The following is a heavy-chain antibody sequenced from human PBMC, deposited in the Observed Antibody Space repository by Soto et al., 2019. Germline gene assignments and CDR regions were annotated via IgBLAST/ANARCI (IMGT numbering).Heavy chain of an antibody. V-gene: IGHV3-15*01. CDR3: TTAGSGYSYYYYGMDV. J-gene: IGHJ6*02. Sequence: XGSLRLSSAASGFTFRNACMSWVRQAPGKGLEWVGRVRSKTDGGTTDYAAPVKGRFTISRDDSENAVYLQMNSLKTEDTAVYYCTTAGSGYSYYYYGMDVWGQGTTVTVSS. D-gene: IGHD3-22*01. CDR2: VRSKTDGGTT. CDR1: GFTFRNAC.